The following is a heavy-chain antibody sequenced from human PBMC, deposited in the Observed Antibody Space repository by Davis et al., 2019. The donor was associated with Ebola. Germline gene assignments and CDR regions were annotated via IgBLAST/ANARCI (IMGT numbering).Heavy chain of an antibody. D-gene: IGHD5-18*01. V-gene: IGHV4-34*01. CDR1: GGSFSGYY. CDR3: ARDSYGH. J-gene: IGHJ4*02. CDR2: INHSGST. Sequence: AGSLRLSCAVYGGSFSGYYWSWIRQPPGKGLEWIGEINHSGSTNYNPSLKSRVTISVDTSKNQFSLKLSSVTAADTAVYYCARDSYGHWGQGTLVTVSS.